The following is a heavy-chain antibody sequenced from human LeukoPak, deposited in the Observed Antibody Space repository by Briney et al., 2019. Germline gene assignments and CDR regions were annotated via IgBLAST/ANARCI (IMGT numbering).Heavy chain of an antibody. CDR1: GFTFSSYA. J-gene: IGHJ4*02. V-gene: IGHV3-64*01. CDR3: ARLGSIKYSGYDSGNY. D-gene: IGHD5-12*01. Sequence: SGGSLRLSCAASGFTFSSYAMHWVRQAPGKGLEYVSAISSNGGSTYYANSVKGRFTISRDNSKNTLYLQMGSLRAEDMAVYYCARLGSIKYSGYDSGNYWGQGTLVTVSS. CDR2: ISSNGGST.